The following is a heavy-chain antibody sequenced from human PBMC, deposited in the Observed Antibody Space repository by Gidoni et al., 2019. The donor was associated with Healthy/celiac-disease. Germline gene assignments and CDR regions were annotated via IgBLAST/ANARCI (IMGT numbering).Heavy chain of an antibody. V-gene: IGHV3-23*04. D-gene: IGHD2-15*01. CDR3: AKEPYIVVVVAASWFDP. Sequence: EVQLVESGGGLVQPGGSLRLSCAASGFPFSSDAMSWVRQAPGKGLDWVSVISGSGGSTYYADAVKGRFTISRDNSKNTLYLQMNSLRAEDTAVYYCAKEPYIVVVVAASWFDPWGQGTLVTVSS. CDR2: ISGSGGST. J-gene: IGHJ5*02. CDR1: GFPFSSDA.